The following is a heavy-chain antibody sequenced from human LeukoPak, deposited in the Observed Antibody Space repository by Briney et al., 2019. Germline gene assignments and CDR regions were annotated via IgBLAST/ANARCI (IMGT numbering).Heavy chain of an antibody. V-gene: IGHV1-18*01. CDR3: ARDRRIQLWPLGFDY. CDR1: GYTFTSYG. J-gene: IGHJ4*02. Sequence: ASVKVSCKASGYTFTSYGISWVRQAPGQGLEWMGWISAYNGNTNYAQKLQGRVTMTTDTSTRTAYMELRSLRSDDTAVYYCARDRRIQLWPLGFDYWGQGTLVTVSS. D-gene: IGHD5-18*01. CDR2: ISAYNGNT.